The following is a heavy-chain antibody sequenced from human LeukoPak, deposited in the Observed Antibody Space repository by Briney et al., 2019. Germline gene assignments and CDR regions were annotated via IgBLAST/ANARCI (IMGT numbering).Heavy chain of an antibody. Sequence: SGGSLRLSCAASGFTFSSYGMHWVRQAPGEGLEWVAVIWYDGSNKYYADSVKGRFTISRDNSKNTLCLQMNSLRAEDTAVYYCAREPAYCGGDCYRDAFDIWGQGTMVTVSS. CDR1: GFTFSSYG. V-gene: IGHV3-33*01. CDR3: AREPAYCGGDCYRDAFDI. J-gene: IGHJ3*02. D-gene: IGHD2-21*02. CDR2: IWYDGSNK.